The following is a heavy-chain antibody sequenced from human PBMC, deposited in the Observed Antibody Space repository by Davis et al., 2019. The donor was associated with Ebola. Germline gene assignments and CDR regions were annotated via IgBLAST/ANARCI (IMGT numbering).Heavy chain of an antibody. D-gene: IGHD3-3*01. CDR2: IQYGGTKE. Sequence: GESLKISCAASGFTFSSYGMHWVRKTPGKGLEWVAFIQYGGTKEFYAESVKGRFTISRDNSKNTLYLQMNSLRVEDTALYYCAKDRDYDFWTGSPTGFDSWGQGTLVTVSS. J-gene: IGHJ4*02. V-gene: IGHV3-30*02. CDR3: AKDRDYDFWTGSPTGFDS. CDR1: GFTFSSYG.